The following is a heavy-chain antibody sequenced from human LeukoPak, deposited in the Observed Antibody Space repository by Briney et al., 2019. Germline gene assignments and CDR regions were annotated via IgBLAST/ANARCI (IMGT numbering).Heavy chain of an antibody. Sequence: GASVKVSCKASGYTFTSYGISWVRQAPGQGLEWMGIINPSGGSTSYAQKFQGRVTMTRDTSTSTVYMELSSLRSEDTAVYYCARESRSHAFDIWGQGTMVTVSS. J-gene: IGHJ3*02. D-gene: IGHD5-24*01. CDR2: INPSGGST. V-gene: IGHV1-46*01. CDR1: GYTFTSYG. CDR3: ARESRSHAFDI.